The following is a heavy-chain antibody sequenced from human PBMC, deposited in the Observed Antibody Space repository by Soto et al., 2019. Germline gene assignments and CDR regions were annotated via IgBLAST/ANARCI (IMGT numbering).Heavy chain of an antibody. CDR1: GGSISSGGYS. V-gene: IGHV4-30-2*01. Sequence: SETLSLTCAVSGGSISSGGYSWSWIRQPPGKGLEWIGYIYHSGSTYYNPSLKSRVTISVDRSKNQFSLKLSSVTAADTAVYYCARAQSGAFDYWGQGTRVTVSS. CDR3: ARAQSGAFDY. D-gene: IGHD1-26*01. CDR2: IYHSGST. J-gene: IGHJ4*02.